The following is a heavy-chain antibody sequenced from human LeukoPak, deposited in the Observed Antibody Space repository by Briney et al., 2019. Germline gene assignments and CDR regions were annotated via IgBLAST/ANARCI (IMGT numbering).Heavy chain of an antibody. J-gene: IGHJ6*02. Sequence: GGSLRLSCAASGFTFSSEWMHWVRQAPGRGLVWISHINSDGGSTHYGDSVKGRFTVSRDNAKNTLYLQMNSLRAEDTAVYYCARDRGSLRHYYYYGMDVWGQGTTVTVSS. CDR3: ARDRGSLRHYYYYGMDV. CDR2: INSDGGST. D-gene: IGHD3-10*01. CDR1: GFTFSSEW. V-gene: IGHV3-74*01.